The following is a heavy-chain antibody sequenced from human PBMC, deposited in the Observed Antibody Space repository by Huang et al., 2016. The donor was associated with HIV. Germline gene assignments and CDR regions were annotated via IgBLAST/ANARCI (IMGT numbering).Heavy chain of an antibody. CDR3: ARDGLVSNYYYDSSGYYLGDAFDI. D-gene: IGHD3-22*01. CDR2: ISYDGSNK. V-gene: IGHV3-30-3*01. CDR1: GFTLSGYA. J-gene: IGHJ3*02. Sequence: QVQLVESGGGVAQPGRSLRLSWEASGFTLSGYAMHWVRQAPGKGLEWVAVISYDGSNKHYADSVKGRFTISRDNSKNTLFLQMNSLRAEDTAVYYCARDGLVSNYYYDSSGYYLGDAFDIWGQGTMVTVSS.